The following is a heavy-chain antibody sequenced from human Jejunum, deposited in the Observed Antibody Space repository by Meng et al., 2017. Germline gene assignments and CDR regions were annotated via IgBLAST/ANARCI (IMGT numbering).Heavy chain of an antibody. Sequence: GESLKISCAASGLYFPNAWMSWVRQTPGKGLEWIGRVKSKTYGGTTDYATPVNGRFTISRDDSINTLYLQMDSLKTEDTGVYYCATGWSGYYALDYWGQGTQVTVSS. CDR3: ATGWSGYYALDY. J-gene: IGHJ4*02. CDR2: VKSKTYGGTT. CDR1: GLYFPNAW. V-gene: IGHV3-15*01. D-gene: IGHD3-3*01.